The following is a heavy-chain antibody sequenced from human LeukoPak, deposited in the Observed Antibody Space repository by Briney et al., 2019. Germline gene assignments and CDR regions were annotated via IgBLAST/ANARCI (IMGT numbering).Heavy chain of an antibody. D-gene: IGHD3-10*01. CDR2: ISSSGSSI. CDR3: AKAFSPTSGNFYLSFDS. J-gene: IGHJ4*02. Sequence: GGSLRHSCSASGFTFRSYSMNWVRQAPGKGLEWVSSISSSGSSIYYADSVQGRFTISRDNAKNSLYLQMDSLRAEDTAVYYCAKAFSPTSGNFYLSFDSWGQGTLVSVSS. CDR1: GFTFRSYS. V-gene: IGHV3-21*01.